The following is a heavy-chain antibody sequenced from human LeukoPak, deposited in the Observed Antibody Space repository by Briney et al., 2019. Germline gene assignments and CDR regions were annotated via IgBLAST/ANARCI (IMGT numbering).Heavy chain of an antibody. D-gene: IGHD2-2*01. J-gene: IGHJ4*02. CDR3: ARLPSWPYYFDY. V-gene: IGHV4-4*07. CDR2: VYTSGST. CDR1: GGSLSSYY. Sequence: SETLSLTCTVSGGSLSSYYWSWIRQPAGKGLEWIGRVYTSGSTNYNPSLKSRVTMSIDTSKNQFSLEVSSVTAADTAVYYCARLPSWPYYFDYWGQGTLVTVSS.